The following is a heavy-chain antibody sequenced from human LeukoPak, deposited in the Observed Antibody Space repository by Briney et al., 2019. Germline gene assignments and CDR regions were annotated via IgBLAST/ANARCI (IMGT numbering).Heavy chain of an antibody. D-gene: IGHD3-22*01. CDR1: GFTFSSFV. CDR2: ISYDGSNQ. CDR3: ARDIVRPRSSGYYQALDF. Sequence: PGRSLRLSCAASGFTFSSFVMHWVRQAPGKGLEWVAVISYDGSNQYYADSVKGRFTISRDNSKNTLYLQMNSLRAEDTAVYYCARDIVRPRSSGYYQALDFWGQGTLVTDSS. V-gene: IGHV3-30*01. J-gene: IGHJ4*02.